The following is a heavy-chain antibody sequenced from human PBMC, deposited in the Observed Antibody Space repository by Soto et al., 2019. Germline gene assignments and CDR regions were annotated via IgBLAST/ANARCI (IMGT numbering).Heavy chain of an antibody. Sequence: SQTLSLTCAISGVSISSNSAAWNWIRQSPSRGLEWLGRTCYRSKWYTEYAVSVKSRITISPDTSKNQVTLQLNSVTPEDTAVYYCVSGTGTVDYWGQGTLVTVSS. CDR3: VSGTGTVDY. D-gene: IGHD1-1*01. CDR1: GVSISSNSAA. V-gene: IGHV6-1*01. CDR2: TCYRSKWYT. J-gene: IGHJ4*02.